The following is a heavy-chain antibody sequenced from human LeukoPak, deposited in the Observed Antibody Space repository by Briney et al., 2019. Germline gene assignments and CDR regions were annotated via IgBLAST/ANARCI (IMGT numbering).Heavy chain of an antibody. J-gene: IGHJ4*02. CDR2: ISGSGGST. V-gene: IGHV3-23*01. Sequence: PGGTLRLSCAASGFTFSNYGMNWVRQAPGKGLEWVSAISGSGGSTYYADSVKGRFTISRDNSKNTLYLQMNSLRAEDTAVYYCAKSHYYDSSGYYHHDYWGQGTLVTVSS. CDR1: GFTFSNYG. D-gene: IGHD3-22*01. CDR3: AKSHYYDSSGYYHHDY.